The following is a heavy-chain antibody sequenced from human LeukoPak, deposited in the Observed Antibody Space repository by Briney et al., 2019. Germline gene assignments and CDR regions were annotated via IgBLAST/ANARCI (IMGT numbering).Heavy chain of an antibody. V-gene: IGHV3-30-3*01. Sequence: GGSLRLSCAASGFTFSSYAMHWVRQAPGKGLEWVAVISYDGSNKYYADSVKGRFTISRDNSKNTLYLQMNSLRAEDTAVYYCARSEVPAASFDYWGQGTLVTVSS. CDR2: ISYDGSNK. CDR1: GFTFSSYA. CDR3: ARSEVPAASFDY. D-gene: IGHD2-2*01. J-gene: IGHJ4*02.